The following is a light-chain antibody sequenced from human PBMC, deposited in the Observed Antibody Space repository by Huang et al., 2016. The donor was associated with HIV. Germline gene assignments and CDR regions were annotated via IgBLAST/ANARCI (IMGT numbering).Light chain of an antibody. CDR1: QSVLYSSNNKNY. Sequence: DIVMTQFPDSLAVSLGERATINCKSSQSVLYSSNNKNYLAWYQQKSGQPPKLLIYWASTRESWVPDRFSGSGSGTDFTLTIINRQAEDMAVYYCQQYYNTPYTFGPGTKLEIK. CDR2: WAS. J-gene: IGKJ2*01. CDR3: QQYYNTPYT. V-gene: IGKV4-1*01.